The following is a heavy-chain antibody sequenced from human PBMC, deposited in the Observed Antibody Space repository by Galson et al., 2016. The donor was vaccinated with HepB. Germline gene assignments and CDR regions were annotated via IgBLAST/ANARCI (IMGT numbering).Heavy chain of an antibody. Sequence: SLRLSCAASGFTFSSHAMSWVRQAPGKGLEWVSAITGSGGSAYYADSVKGRFTFSRDNSKSTLYLQMNSLRAEDTAVYYCAKRSMPAVAGSFDFWGQGTLVTVSS. CDR3: AKRSMPAVAGSFDF. D-gene: IGHD6-19*01. V-gene: IGHV3-23*01. J-gene: IGHJ4*02. CDR1: GFTFSSHA. CDR2: ITGSGGSA.